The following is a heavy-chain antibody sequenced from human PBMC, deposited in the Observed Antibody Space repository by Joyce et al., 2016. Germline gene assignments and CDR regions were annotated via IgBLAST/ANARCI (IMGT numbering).Heavy chain of an antibody. D-gene: IGHD6-19*01. Sequence: EVRLVESGGALVKPGWSLRLSCAASGFTLSDAWVTWVHQTPGKGLEWVGRVKSKRDAGTKDYAAPVRGRFITSRDDSEDALFLQMNSLQMEDTGVYDCVTDEQPRLASSGWRGAYDVWGQGTMVTVSS. CDR1: GFTLSDAW. CDR3: VTDEQPRLASSGWRGAYDV. J-gene: IGHJ3*01. CDR2: VKSKRDAGTK. V-gene: IGHV3-15*02.